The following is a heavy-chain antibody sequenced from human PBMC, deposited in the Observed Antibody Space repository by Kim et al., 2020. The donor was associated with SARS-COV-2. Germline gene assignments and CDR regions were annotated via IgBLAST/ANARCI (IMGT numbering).Heavy chain of an antibody. D-gene: IGHD6-13*01. V-gene: IGHV1-8*01. CDR3: ARGLNTYSSSWMDY. J-gene: IGHJ4*02. Sequence: AQKLQGRGTMTRNTSLSTVYMELSSLRSEDTAVYYCARGLNTYSSSWMDYWGQGTLVTVSS.